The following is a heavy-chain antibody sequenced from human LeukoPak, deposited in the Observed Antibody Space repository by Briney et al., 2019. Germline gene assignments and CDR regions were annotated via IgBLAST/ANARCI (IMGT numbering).Heavy chain of an antibody. V-gene: IGHV4-61*01. CDR2: IYHSGTI. Sequence: SETLSLTCNVSGGSVSSGFDYWSWIRQPPGKGLEWLGNIYHSGTINYNPSLKSRVSISVDTSKNQFSLKLSSVTAADTAVYYCAREGECSGGSCYSYGWFGPWGQGTLVIVSS. CDR1: GGSVSSGFDY. CDR3: AREGECSGGSCYSYGWFGP. D-gene: IGHD2-15*01. J-gene: IGHJ5*02.